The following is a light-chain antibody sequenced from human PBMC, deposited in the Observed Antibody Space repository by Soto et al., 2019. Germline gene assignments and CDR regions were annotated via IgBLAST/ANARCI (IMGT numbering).Light chain of an antibody. CDR3: LSYSSSTSPYV. CDR2: DVT. J-gene: IGLJ1*01. Sequence: QSALTQPASVSGSPGQSITISCAGSGGDVGNYDLLSWYQQIPGKAPKLMIYDVTNRPSGVSNRFSGSKSGNTASLTISGLQAEDEADYYCLSYSSSTSPYVLGTATKLTVL. CDR1: GGDVGNYDL. V-gene: IGLV2-14*02.